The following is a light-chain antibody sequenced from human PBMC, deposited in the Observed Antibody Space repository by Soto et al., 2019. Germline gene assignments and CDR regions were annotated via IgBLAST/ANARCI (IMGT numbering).Light chain of an antibody. CDR2: GAS. J-gene: IGKJ5*01. Sequence: TLRTHSPATLSVSPGERATLSCSPSESVSSNLAWYQQRPGQSPRLVIYGASTRATGIPARFSGGGSATEFTLTISSLKPEDFAVYYCQQYNSWPTITFGQGTRLEIK. CDR1: ESVSSN. CDR3: QQYNSWPTIT. V-gene: IGKV3-15*01.